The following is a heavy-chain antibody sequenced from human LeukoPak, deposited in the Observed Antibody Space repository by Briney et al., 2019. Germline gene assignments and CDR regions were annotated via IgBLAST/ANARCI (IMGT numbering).Heavy chain of an antibody. CDR3: ARGVSVVAGIDNAFDI. D-gene: IGHD6-19*01. CDR1: GFTFSSYS. Sequence: GGSLRLSCAASGFTFSSYSMNWVRQAPGKGLEWVSSISASSSYINYADSVKGRFTSSRDNAQESLYVELNSRRGDGSAVHYCARGVSVVAGIDNAFDIWGKGTMVTASS. CDR2: ISASSSYI. J-gene: IGHJ3*02. V-gene: IGHV3-21*01.